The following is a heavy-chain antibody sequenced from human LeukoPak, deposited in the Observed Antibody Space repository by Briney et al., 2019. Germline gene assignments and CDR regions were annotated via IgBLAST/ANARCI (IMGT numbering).Heavy chain of an antibody. J-gene: IGHJ4*02. CDR1: GGSFSGYY. D-gene: IGHD3-22*01. V-gene: IGHV4-34*01. CDR3: ARGRIYYDSSGDFDY. CDR2: INHSGST. Sequence: SETLSLTCAVYGGSFSGYYWSWIRQPPGKGLEWIGEINHSGSTNYNPSLKRRVTISVDTSKNQFSLKLSSVTAADTAVCYCARGRIYYDSSGDFDYWGQGTLVTVSS.